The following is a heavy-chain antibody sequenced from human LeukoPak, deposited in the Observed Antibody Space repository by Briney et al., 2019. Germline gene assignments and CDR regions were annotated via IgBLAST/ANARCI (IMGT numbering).Heavy chain of an antibody. J-gene: IGHJ3*02. CDR2: IYYSGST. CDR3: ARRGAWTPPGAFDI. D-gene: IGHD1-26*01. V-gene: IGHV4-59*08. Sequence: KTSETLSLTCTVSGGSISSYYWSWIRQPPGKGLEWIGYIYYSGSTNYNPSLKSRVTISVDTSKNQFSLKLSSVTAADTAVYYCARRGAWTPPGAFDIWGQGTMVTVSS. CDR1: GGSISSYY.